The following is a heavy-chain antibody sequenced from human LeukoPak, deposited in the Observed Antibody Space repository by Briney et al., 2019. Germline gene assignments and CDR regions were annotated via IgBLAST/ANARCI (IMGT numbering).Heavy chain of an antibody. CDR1: GFTFRIYA. J-gene: IGHJ4*02. D-gene: IGHD3-22*01. V-gene: IGHV3-23*01. CDR3: AKDSWADSSGYSYRGCYDY. Sequence: GESLRLSCAPSGFTFRIYAMTCVRHAPGKGLEWVSTISGSGGSTYYADSVKGLFTISRDNSKYTLSLQKNRLRDRGTAVYYCAKDSWADSSGYSYRGCYDYWGQGTLVTVSS. CDR2: ISGSGGST.